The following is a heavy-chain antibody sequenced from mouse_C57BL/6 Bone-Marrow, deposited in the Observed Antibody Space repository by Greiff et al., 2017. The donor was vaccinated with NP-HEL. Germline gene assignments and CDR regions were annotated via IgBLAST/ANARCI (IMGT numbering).Heavy chain of an antibody. CDR2: IDPENGDT. CDR3: TTRGTVVPFAY. J-gene: IGHJ3*01. Sequence: VQLKQSGAELVRPGASVKLSCTASGFNIKDDYMHWVKQRPEQGLEWIGWIDPENGDTEYASKFQGKATITADTSSNTAYLQLRSLTSEDTAVYYCTTRGTVVPFAYWGQGTLVTVSA. D-gene: IGHD1-1*01. CDR1: GFNIKDDY. V-gene: IGHV14-4*01.